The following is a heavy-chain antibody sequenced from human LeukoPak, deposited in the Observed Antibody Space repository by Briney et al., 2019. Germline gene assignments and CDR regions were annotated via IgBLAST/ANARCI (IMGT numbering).Heavy chain of an antibody. D-gene: IGHD2-2*01. Sequence: TSETLSLICTVSGGSISSGDYYWSWIRQPPGKGLEWIGYIYYSGSTYYNPSLKSRVTISVDTSKNQFSLKLSSVTAADTAVYYCARVSRDGYQLPWLCDYWGQGTLVTVSS. CDR1: GGSISSGDYY. CDR2: IYYSGST. J-gene: IGHJ4*02. CDR3: ARVSRDGYQLPWLCDY. V-gene: IGHV4-30-4*08.